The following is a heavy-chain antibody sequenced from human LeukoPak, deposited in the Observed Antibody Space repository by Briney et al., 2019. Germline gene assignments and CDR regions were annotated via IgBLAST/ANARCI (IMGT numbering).Heavy chain of an antibody. CDR1: GVTFSSYA. J-gene: IGHJ5*02. V-gene: IGHV3-23*01. D-gene: IGHD3-22*01. CDR3: AKVSDSRLNWFVP. Sequence: GGSLRLSCAASGVTFSSYARSWVRQAPEKGLEWVSAISSSGGSTYYADSVKGRFTISRDNSKNTLYLQMNSLRAEDTAVYYCAKVSDSRLNWFVPWGQGTLVTVSS. CDR2: ISSSGGST.